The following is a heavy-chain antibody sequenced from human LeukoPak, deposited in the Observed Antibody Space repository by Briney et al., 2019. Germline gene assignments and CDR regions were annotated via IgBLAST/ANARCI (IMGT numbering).Heavy chain of an antibody. CDR1: GFTFSSYW. CDR3: AREYYDYVWGSYRPIDY. V-gene: IGHV3-74*01. CDR2: INSDGSST. J-gene: IGHJ4*02. Sequence: GGSLRLSCAASGFTFSSYWMHWVRHAPGKGLVWVSRINSDGSSTSYADSVKGRFTISRDNAKNTLYLQMNSLRAEDTAVYYCAREYYDYVWGSYRPIDYWGQGTLVTVSS. D-gene: IGHD3-16*02.